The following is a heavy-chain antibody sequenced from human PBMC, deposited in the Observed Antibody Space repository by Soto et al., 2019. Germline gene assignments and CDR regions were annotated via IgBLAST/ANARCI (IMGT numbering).Heavy chain of an antibody. CDR3: ARDSITGNYFAP. CDR1: GGSISSGGYA. V-gene: IGHV4-30-2*01. J-gene: IGHJ5*02. Sequence: QMRLQESGSGLVKPSQTLSLTCAVSGGSISSGGYAWNWIRQPPGKGLEWIGYIYHSGYTSYNPSLKHRVSISVDKSQNQFPLTLSVVTAADTAVYYCARDSITGNYFAPWGQGTLVTVSS. CDR2: IYHSGYT. D-gene: IGHD3-3*01.